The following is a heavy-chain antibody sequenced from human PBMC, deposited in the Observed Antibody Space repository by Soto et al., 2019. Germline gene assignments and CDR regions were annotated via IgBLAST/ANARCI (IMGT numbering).Heavy chain of an antibody. J-gene: IGHJ6*02. V-gene: IGHV1-69*01. Sequence: VSCKASGGTFSSYAISWVRQAPGQGLEWMGGIIPIFGTANYAQKFQGRVTITADEATSTAYMELSSLRSEDTAVYYCARGAIFGVVIIRDYYYYGMDVWGQGTTVTVSS. CDR2: IIPIFGTA. D-gene: IGHD3-3*01. CDR3: ARGAIFGVVIIRDYYYYGMDV. CDR1: GGTFSSYA.